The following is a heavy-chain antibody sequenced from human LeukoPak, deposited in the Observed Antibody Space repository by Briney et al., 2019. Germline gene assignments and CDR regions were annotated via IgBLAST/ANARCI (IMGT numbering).Heavy chain of an antibody. Sequence: GGSLRLSCAASGFTFNSYGMTWVRQAPGKGLEWVSVISGSGETTHYTDSVKGRFTISRDNSKNTLYLQMNSLRAEDTAVYYCAKELWFGELSPMDVWGKGTTVTISS. V-gene: IGHV3-23*01. J-gene: IGHJ6*03. CDR3: AKELWFGELSPMDV. CDR2: ISGSGETT. CDR1: GFTFNSYG. D-gene: IGHD3-10*01.